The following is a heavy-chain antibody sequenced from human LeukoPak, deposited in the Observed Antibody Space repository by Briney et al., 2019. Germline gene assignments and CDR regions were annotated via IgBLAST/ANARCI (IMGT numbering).Heavy chain of an antibody. CDR2: IYYSGST. Sequence: PSETLSLTCTVSGGSISSYYWSWIRQPPGKGLEWIGYIYYSGSTNYNPSLKSRVTVSVDTSKNQFSLKLSSVTAADTAVYYCARDIKYCSGGSCQYWFDPWGQGTLVTVSS. J-gene: IGHJ5*02. V-gene: IGHV4-59*01. CDR3: ARDIKYCSGGSCQYWFDP. CDR1: GGSISSYY. D-gene: IGHD2-15*01.